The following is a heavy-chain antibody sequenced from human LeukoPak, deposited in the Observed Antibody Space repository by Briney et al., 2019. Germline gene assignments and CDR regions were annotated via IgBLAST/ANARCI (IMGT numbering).Heavy chain of an antibody. CDR2: ISTSDTSI. CDR3: ARERASCGGDCSDY. CDR1: GLTFSSYE. J-gene: IGHJ4*02. V-gene: IGHV3-48*03. D-gene: IGHD2-21*02. Sequence: GGSLRLFCAASGLTFSSYEMNWVRQAPGGGLEGVSYISTSDTSIYYADSVKGRFTISRDNAKNSLYLQMNSLRAEDTAVYYCARERASCGGDCSDYWGQGTLVTVSS.